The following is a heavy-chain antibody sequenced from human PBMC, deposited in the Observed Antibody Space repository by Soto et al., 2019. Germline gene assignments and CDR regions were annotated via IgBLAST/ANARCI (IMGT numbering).Heavy chain of an antibody. CDR2: IGSTNVK. CDR3: AREVVTTKWYFDN. V-gene: IGHV3-30*04. D-gene: IGHD1-1*01. CDR1: GFTFSSFS. J-gene: IGHJ4*02. Sequence: XGSLRLSCRTSGFTFSSFSMHWLRQAPGKGLEWVAVIGSTNVKYYADSVKGRFTISRDNSQDTLYLQMDGLRPDDTGVYFCAREVVTTKWYFDNWGQGSLVTVSS.